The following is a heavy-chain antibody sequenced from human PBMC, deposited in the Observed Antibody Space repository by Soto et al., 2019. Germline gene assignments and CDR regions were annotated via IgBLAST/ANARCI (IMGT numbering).Heavy chain of an antibody. D-gene: IGHD5-12*01. CDR2: ISSSSSYI. CDR1: GFTFSSYS. CDR3: ASSRGRIMWGSGYDQSYYYYGMDV. Sequence: PGGSLRLSCAASGFTFSSYSMNWVRQAPGKGLEWVSSISSSSSYIYYADSVKGRFTISRDNAKNSLYLQMNSLRAEDTAVYYCASSRGRIMWGSGYDQSYYYYGMDVWGQGTTVTVSS. V-gene: IGHV3-21*01. J-gene: IGHJ6*02.